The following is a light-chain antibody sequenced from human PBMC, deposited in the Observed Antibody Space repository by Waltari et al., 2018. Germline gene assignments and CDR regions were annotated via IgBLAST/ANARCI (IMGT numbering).Light chain of an antibody. J-gene: IGLJ2*01. CDR1: KLGDKY. V-gene: IGLV3-1*01. Sequence: SYELTQPPSVSVSPGQTARIPCSGDKLGDKYTCWYQQKPGQSPVLVISQDTKRPSGIPERFSGSNSGNTATLTISGTQATDEADYYCQAWDSITVVFGGGTKLTVL. CDR3: QAWDSITVV. CDR2: QDT.